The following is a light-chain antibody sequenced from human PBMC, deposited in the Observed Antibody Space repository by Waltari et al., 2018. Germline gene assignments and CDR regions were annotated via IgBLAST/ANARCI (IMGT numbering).Light chain of an antibody. J-gene: IGKJ3*01. CDR2: GAS. CDR1: QSISNN. CDR3: QQYNNWPPLFT. V-gene: IGKV3D-15*01. Sequence: EIVMTQSPATLSVSPGERATLSCRASQSISNNLAWYQQKPGQAPRLLIYGASTRATGIPARFSGNRSGTEFTLTISSLQSEDFAVYYCQQYNNWPPLFTFGPGTKVDMK.